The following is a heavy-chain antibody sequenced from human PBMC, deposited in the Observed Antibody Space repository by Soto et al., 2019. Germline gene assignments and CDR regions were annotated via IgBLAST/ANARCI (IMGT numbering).Heavy chain of an antibody. J-gene: IGHJ5*02. CDR1: GYTFTSYG. CDR2: INAYNGNT. CDR3: ARVLAPFDP. Sequence: QVQLVQSGAEVKKPGASVKVSCKASGYTFTSYGISWVRQAPGQGLEWMGWINAYNGNTNYAQKLQGRVTMTTDTSTSPAHIELRSLSSDDTAVYYGARVLAPFDPWGQGTLVTVSS. V-gene: IGHV1-18*01.